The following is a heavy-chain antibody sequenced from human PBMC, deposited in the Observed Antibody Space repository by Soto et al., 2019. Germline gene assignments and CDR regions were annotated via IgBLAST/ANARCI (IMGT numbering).Heavy chain of an antibody. J-gene: IGHJ3*02. D-gene: IGHD2-21*02. V-gene: IGHV3-30-3*01. CDR2: ISYDGSNK. Sequence: GGSLRLSCAASGFTFSSYAMHWVRQAPGKGLEWVAVISYDGSNKYYADSVKGRFTISRDNSKNTLYLQMNSLRAEDTAVYYCAREPCSDCYAVAFDIWGQGTMVTVAS. CDR3: AREPCSDCYAVAFDI. CDR1: GFTFSSYA.